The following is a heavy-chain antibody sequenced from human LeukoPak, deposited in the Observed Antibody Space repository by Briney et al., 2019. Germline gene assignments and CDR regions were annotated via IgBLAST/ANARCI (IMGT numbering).Heavy chain of an antibody. Sequence: SETLSLTCTVSGGSIRNYYWSWIRQPAGKGLEWIGRIYTSGSTNYNPSLKSRVTMSVDTSKNQFSLKVSSVTAADAAVYYCARGSGSVTGFDPWGQGTLVTVSS. J-gene: IGHJ5*02. CDR3: ARGSGSVTGFDP. CDR2: IYTSGST. CDR1: GGSIRNYY. V-gene: IGHV4-4*07. D-gene: IGHD3-10*01.